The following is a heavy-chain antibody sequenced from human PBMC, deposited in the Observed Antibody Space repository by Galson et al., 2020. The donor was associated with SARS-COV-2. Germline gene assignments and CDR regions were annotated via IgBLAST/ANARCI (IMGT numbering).Heavy chain of an antibody. Sequence: ASVKVSCKASGYTFDTYGLSWVRQAPGQGLEWMGWIGASNGNTNYVQKFQGRVTMTADTYTSTAYMELTNLRSDDTAVYYCARDRSGSSGVWGQGTRVIVSS. D-gene: IGHD1-26*01. J-gene: IGHJ4*02. CDR1: GYTFDTYG. CDR2: IGASNGNT. V-gene: IGHV1-18*01. CDR3: ARDRSGSSGV.